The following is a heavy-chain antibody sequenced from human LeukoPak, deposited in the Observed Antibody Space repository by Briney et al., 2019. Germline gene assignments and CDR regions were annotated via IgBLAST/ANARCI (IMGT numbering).Heavy chain of an antibody. V-gene: IGHV3-48*03. J-gene: IGHJ4*02. CDR3: AREYPPYGSGGPSPDY. D-gene: IGHD3-10*01. CDR2: ISSSGSTI. Sequence: GGSLRLSCAASGFTFSSYEMNWVRQAPGKGLEWVSYISSSGSTIYYADSVKGRFTISRDNAKNSLYLQMNSLRAEDTAVYYCAREYPPYGSGGPSPDYWGQGTLVTVSS. CDR1: GFTFSSYE.